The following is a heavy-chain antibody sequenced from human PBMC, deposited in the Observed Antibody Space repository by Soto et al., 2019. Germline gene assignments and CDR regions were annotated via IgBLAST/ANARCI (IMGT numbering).Heavy chain of an antibody. CDR3: AKDQGANSIIGIRGWFDP. Sequence: GSLRLSCAASGFTFSSYSMNWVRQVPGKGLEWVSSISSSSTYIFYADSVRGRFTISRDNAKNSLYLQMNSLRAEDTAVYYCAKDQGANSIIGIRGWFDPWGQGTLVTVSS. CDR2: ISSSSTYI. D-gene: IGHD1-20*01. V-gene: IGHV3-21*01. CDR1: GFTFSSYS. J-gene: IGHJ5*02.